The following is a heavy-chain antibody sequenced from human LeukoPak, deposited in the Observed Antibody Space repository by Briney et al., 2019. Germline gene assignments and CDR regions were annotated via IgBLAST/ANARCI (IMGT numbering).Heavy chain of an antibody. CDR3: ASEYSSGWYGPGY. J-gene: IGHJ4*02. Sequence: ASVKVSCKASGYTFTGYYMHWVRQAPGQGLEWMGWINPNSGGTNYAQKFQGRVTMTRDTSIGTAYMELSRLRSDDTAVYYCASEYSSGWYGPGYWGQGTLVTVSS. V-gene: IGHV1-2*02. CDR1: GYTFTGYY. D-gene: IGHD6-19*01. CDR2: INPNSGGT.